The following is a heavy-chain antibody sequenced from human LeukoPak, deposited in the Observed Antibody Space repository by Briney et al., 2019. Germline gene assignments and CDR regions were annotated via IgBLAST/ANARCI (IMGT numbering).Heavy chain of an antibody. CDR1: GFTFSSYS. V-gene: IGHV3-21*01. CDR2: ISSSSSYI. D-gene: IGHD5-12*01. Sequence: GGSLRLSCAASGFTFSSYSMNWVRQAPGKGLEWVSSISSSSSYIYYADSVKGRFTISRDNAKNSLYLQMNSLRAEDTAVYYCARLDIVATISFGMDVWGQGTTVTVSS. J-gene: IGHJ6*02. CDR3: ARLDIVATISFGMDV.